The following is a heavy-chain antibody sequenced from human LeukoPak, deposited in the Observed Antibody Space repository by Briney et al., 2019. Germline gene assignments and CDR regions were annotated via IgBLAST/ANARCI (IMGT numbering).Heavy chain of an antibody. D-gene: IGHD6-13*01. CDR3: ARVRRDSSSWPNGAFDI. CDR2: IYPGDSDT. J-gene: IGHJ3*02. Sequence: GESLKISCKGSGYSFTSYWIGWVRQMPGKGLEWMGIIYPGDSDTRYSPSFQGQVTISADKSISTAYLQWSSLKASDTDMYYCARVRRDSSSWPNGAFDIWGQGTMVTVSS. CDR1: GYSFTSYW. V-gene: IGHV5-51*01.